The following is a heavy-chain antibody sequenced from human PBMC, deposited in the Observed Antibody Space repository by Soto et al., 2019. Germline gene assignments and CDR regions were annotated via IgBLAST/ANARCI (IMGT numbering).Heavy chain of an antibody. Sequence: ASVKVSCKASGYTFTSYDINWVRQATGQGLEWMGWMNPNSGNTGYAQKFQGRVTMTRNTSISTAYMELSSLRSEDTAVYYCARVGGRGYSSSWYEYYYYYYMDVWGKGTTVTVSS. CDR2: MNPNSGNT. V-gene: IGHV1-8*01. CDR3: ARVGGRGYSSSWYEYYYYYYMDV. CDR1: GYTFTSYD. D-gene: IGHD6-13*01. J-gene: IGHJ6*03.